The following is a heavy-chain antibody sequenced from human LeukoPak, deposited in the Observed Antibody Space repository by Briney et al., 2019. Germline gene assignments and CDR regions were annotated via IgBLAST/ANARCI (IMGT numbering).Heavy chain of an antibody. V-gene: IGHV3-23*01. Sequence: PGGSLRLSCAASGFTFSSYAMSWVRQAPGKGLEWVSAISGSGGSTYYADSVKGRFTISRDNSKNTLYLQMNSLRAEDTAVYYCAKDRGIGSTSCNFDYWGQGTLVTVSS. D-gene: IGHD2-2*01. CDR3: AKDRGIGSTSCNFDY. CDR2: ISGSGGST. J-gene: IGHJ4*02. CDR1: GFTFSSYA.